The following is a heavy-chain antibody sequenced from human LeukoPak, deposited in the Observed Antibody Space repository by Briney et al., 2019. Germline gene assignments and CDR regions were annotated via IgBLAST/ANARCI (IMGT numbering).Heavy chain of an antibody. Sequence: SETLSLTCTVSGGSISSYYWSWIRQPAGKGLEWIGRIYTSGSTNYNPSLKSRVTMSVDTSKNQFSLKLSSMTAADTAVYYCARDRIVVVPAARNDAFDIWGQGTMVTVSS. CDR1: GGSISSYY. V-gene: IGHV4-4*07. D-gene: IGHD2-2*01. CDR3: ARDRIVVVPAARNDAFDI. CDR2: IYTSGST. J-gene: IGHJ3*02.